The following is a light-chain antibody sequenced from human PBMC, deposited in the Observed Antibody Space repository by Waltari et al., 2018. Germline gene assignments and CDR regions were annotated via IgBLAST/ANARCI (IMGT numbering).Light chain of an antibody. V-gene: IGKV4-1*01. Sequence: DIVMTQSPDSLAVSLGERATINCKPRQSVLYSSNNQNSLGWYQQKPGQPPKLLIYWASTRESGVPDRFSGSGSGTDFTLTISSLQAEDVAVYYCQQYYSTPWTFGQGTKVEIK. CDR1: QSVLYSSNNQNS. CDR2: WAS. J-gene: IGKJ1*01. CDR3: QQYYSTPWT.